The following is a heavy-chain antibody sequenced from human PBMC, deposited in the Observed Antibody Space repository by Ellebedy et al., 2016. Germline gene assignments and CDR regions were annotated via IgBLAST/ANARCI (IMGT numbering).Heavy chain of an antibody. J-gene: IGHJ5*02. CDR3: ARSCSSTSCYAGRDWFDP. Sequence: ASVKVSXXASGYTFSTYYIYWVRQAPGQGLEWMGWISAYNGNTNYAQKLQGRVTMTTDTSTSTAYMELRSLRSDDTAVYYCARSCSSTSCYAGRDWFDPWGQGTLATVSS. CDR2: ISAYNGNT. V-gene: IGHV1-18*04. CDR1: GYTFSTYY. D-gene: IGHD2-2*01.